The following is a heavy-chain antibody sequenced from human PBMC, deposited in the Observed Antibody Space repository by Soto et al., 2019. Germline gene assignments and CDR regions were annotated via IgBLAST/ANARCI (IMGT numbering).Heavy chain of an antibody. J-gene: IGHJ5*02. V-gene: IGHV1-69*01. CDR2: ITPVFGTA. D-gene: IGHD4-17*01. CDR1: ADTFNSYS. Sequence: QVQLVQSGAEVKKPGSSVKVSCKASADTFNSYSLSWLRQAPGQRLEWMGGITPVFGTADYAQSFEDRLTITAYDSTSTIYMELSSLRSDDTAGYYCARSLEGTTVTNWFDPWGQGALVTVSS. CDR3: ARSLEGTTVTNWFDP.